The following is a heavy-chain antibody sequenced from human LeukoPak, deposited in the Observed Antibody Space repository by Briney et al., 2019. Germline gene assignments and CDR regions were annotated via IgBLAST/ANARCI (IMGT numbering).Heavy chain of an antibody. CDR1: GFTFSSYA. Sequence: QTGGSLRLSCAASGFTFSSYAMHWVRQAPGKGLEWVAVISYDGSNKYYADSVKGRFTISRDNSKNTLYLQMNSLRAEDTAVYYCARDSTGRSPYDYWGQGTLVTVSS. J-gene: IGHJ4*02. CDR3: ARDSTGRSPYDY. V-gene: IGHV3-30*04. D-gene: IGHD1-1*01. CDR2: ISYDGSNK.